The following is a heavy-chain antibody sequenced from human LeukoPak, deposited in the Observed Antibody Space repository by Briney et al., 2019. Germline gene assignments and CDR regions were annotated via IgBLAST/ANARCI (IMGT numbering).Heavy chain of an antibody. CDR2: ISGSGGNT. D-gene: IGHD4-17*01. Sequence: PGGSLRLSCAASGFTFSSYAMGWVRQAPGKGLEWVSSISGSGGNTYYADSVEGRFTVSRDNSENTVYLQMNSLRAEDTALYYCARGRGGDYVPSRFDFWGQGTLVTVSS. CDR1: GFTFSSYA. V-gene: IGHV3-23*01. J-gene: IGHJ4*02. CDR3: ARGRGGDYVPSRFDF.